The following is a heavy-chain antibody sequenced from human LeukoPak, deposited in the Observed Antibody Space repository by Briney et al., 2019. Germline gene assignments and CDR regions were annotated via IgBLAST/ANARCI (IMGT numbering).Heavy chain of an antibody. CDR2: INTDGSTT. V-gene: IGHV3-74*01. J-gene: IGHJ4*02. Sequence: PGGSLRLSCAASGFTFSSYWMHWVRQAPGKGLVWVSRINTDGSTTTYADSVKGRFTISRDNAKNTLYLQMNGLRAEDTAIYHCARWNPTVAAGANFDYWGQGTLVTVSS. D-gene: IGHD4-11*01. CDR3: ARWNPTVAAGANFDY. CDR1: GFTFSSYW.